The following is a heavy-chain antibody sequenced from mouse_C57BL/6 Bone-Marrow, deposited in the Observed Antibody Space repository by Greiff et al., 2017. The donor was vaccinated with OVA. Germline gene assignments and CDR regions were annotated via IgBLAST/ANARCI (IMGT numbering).Heavy chain of an antibody. CDR2: IYPSDSET. V-gene: IGHV1-61*01. D-gene: IGHD1-1*01. CDR3: AREGTTVVATDYFDY. Sequence: QVQLQQPGAELVRPGSSVKLSCKASGYTFTSYWMDWVKQRPGQGLEWIGNIYPSDSETHYNQKFKDKATLTVDKSSSTAYMQLSSLTSEDSAVYDCAREGTTVVATDYFDYWGQGTTLTVSS. J-gene: IGHJ2*01. CDR1: GYTFTSYW.